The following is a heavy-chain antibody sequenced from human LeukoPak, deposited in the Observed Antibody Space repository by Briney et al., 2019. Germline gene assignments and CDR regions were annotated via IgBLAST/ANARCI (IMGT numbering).Heavy chain of an antibody. D-gene: IGHD3-16*01. CDR1: GFTVSSNY. J-gene: IGHJ4*02. V-gene: IGHV3-53*01. Sequence: GGSLRLSCAASGFTVSSNYMTWVRQAPGKGLEWVSVIYSGGSTYYADSVKGRFTISRDNSKNTLYLQMNSLRAEDTAVYYCARIPSAYTYYFDYWGQGTLVTVSS. CDR3: ARIPSAYTYYFDY. CDR2: IYSGGST.